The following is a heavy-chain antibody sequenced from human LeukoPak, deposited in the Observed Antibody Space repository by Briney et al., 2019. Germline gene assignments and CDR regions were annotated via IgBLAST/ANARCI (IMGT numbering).Heavy chain of an antibody. D-gene: IGHD2-15*01. CDR3: AKDRHCSGESCSSDR. Sequence: PGGSLRLSCAASGFTFSNYGATWVRQAPGKGLEWVSSVTPDGAATYYADSVKGRFTISRDNSKSTLSLQLSSLRAEDTALYYCAKDRHCSGESCSSDRWGHGTLVIVSS. J-gene: IGHJ1*01. V-gene: IGHV3-23*01. CDR2: VTPDGAAT. CDR1: GFTFSNYG.